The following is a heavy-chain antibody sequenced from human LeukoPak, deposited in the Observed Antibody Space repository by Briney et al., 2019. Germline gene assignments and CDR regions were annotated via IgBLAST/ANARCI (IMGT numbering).Heavy chain of an antibody. J-gene: IGHJ4*02. CDR2: ISGSGGST. Sequence: GSLRLSCAASGFTFSSYAMSWVRQAPGKGLEWVSAISGSGGSTYYADSVKGRFTISRDNAKNSLYLQMNSLRAEDTAVYYCARSPPGPFDYWGQGTLVTVSS. CDR3: ARSPPGPFDY. CDR1: GFTFSSYA. V-gene: IGHV3-23*01.